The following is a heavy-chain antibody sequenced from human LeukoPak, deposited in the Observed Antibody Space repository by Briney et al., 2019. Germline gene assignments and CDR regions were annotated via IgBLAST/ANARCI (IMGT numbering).Heavy chain of an antibody. V-gene: IGHV1-69*06. D-gene: IGHD6-6*01. CDR2: IIPIFGTA. J-gene: IGHJ4*02. Sequence: GASVKVSCKASGGAFSSYAISWVRQAPGQGLEWMGGIIPIFGTANYAQKFQGRVTITADKSTSTAYMELSSLRSEDTAVYYCARLEYSSSSYYFDYWGQGTLVTVSS. CDR1: GGAFSSYA. CDR3: ARLEYSSSSYYFDY.